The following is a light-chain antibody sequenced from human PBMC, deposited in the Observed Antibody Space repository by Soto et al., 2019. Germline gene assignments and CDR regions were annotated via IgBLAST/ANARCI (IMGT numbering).Light chain of an antibody. V-gene: IGLV3-1*01. Sequence: SYELTQSPSVSVSPGQTASITCSGDKLGDRFAYWYQQKPGQSPVVVIYEDRKRPSGIPERFSGSNSGNTATLTISGTQATDEADYYCQAWDSSSVVFGGGTQLTVL. CDR1: KLGDRF. J-gene: IGLJ2*01. CDR3: QAWDSSSVV. CDR2: EDR.